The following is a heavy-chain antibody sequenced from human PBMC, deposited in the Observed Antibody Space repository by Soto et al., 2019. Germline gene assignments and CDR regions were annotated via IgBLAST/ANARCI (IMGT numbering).Heavy chain of an antibody. CDR1: GFTFSSYA. Sequence: GGSLRLSCAASGFTFSSYAMSWVRQAPGKGLEWVSAISGSGAGTYYADSVKGRFTISRDNSKNTLYLQMNSLRAEDTAVYYCAKVPYYDILTGRPYFDYWGQGTLVTVS. V-gene: IGHV3-23*01. CDR3: AKVPYYDILTGRPYFDY. J-gene: IGHJ4*02. D-gene: IGHD3-9*01. CDR2: ISGSGAGT.